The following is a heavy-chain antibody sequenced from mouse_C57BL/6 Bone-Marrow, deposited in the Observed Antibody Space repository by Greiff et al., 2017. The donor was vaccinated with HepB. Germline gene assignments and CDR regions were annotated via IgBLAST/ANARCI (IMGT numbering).Heavy chain of an antibody. D-gene: IGHD1-2*01. CDR1: GFAFSSYT. V-gene: IGHV5-9*01. CDR3: ARLTLLRFAY. CDR2: ISGGGGNT. Sequence: EVKLMESGGGLVKPGGSLKLSCAASGFAFSSYTMSWVRQTPEKRLEWVATISGGGGNTYYPDSVKGRFTISRDNAKNTLYLQMSSLRSEDTALYYCARLTLLRFAYWGQGTLVTVSA. J-gene: IGHJ3*01.